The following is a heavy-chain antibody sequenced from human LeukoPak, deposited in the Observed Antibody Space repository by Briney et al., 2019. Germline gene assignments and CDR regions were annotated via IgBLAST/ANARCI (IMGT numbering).Heavy chain of an antibody. CDR1: GFTFDDYA. V-gene: IGHV3-9*01. J-gene: IGHJ6*03. D-gene: IGHD3-16*01. CDR3: AKDIGGYYYYMDV. Sequence: GGSRRLSCAASGFTFDDYAMHWVRQAPGKGLEWVSGISWNSGSIGYADSVKGRFTISRDNAKNSLYLQMNSLRAEDTALYYCAKDIGGYYYYMDVWGKGTTVTVSS. CDR2: ISWNSGSI.